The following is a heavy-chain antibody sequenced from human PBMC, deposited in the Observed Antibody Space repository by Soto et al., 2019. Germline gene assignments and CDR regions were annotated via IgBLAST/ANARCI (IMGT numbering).Heavy chain of an antibody. V-gene: IGHV1-2*04. J-gene: IGHJ4*02. CDR1: GYTFTGYY. CDR3: ARATSPLVDKARAYFDY. CDR2: INPNSGGT. D-gene: IGHD5-18*01. Sequence: QVQLVQSGAEVKKPGASVKVSCKASGYTFTGYYMHWVRQAPGQGLEWMGWINPNSGGTNYAQKFQGWVTMTRDTTSTSAYMERSRRRSDDTAVYYCARATSPLVDKARAYFDYWGQGTLVTVSS.